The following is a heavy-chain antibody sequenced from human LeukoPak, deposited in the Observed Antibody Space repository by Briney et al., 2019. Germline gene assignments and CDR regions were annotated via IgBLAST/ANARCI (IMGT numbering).Heavy chain of an antibody. V-gene: IGHV4-38-2*02. J-gene: IGHJ4*02. Sequence: PSETLSLTCTVSGYSISSGYYWGWIRQPPGKGLEWIGSIYHSGSTYYNPSLKSRVTISVDTSKNQFSLKLSSVTAADTAVYYCARASYSSGWSDYWGQGTLVTVSS. CDR2: IYHSGST. CDR3: ARASYSSGWSDY. D-gene: IGHD6-19*01. CDR1: GYSISSGYY.